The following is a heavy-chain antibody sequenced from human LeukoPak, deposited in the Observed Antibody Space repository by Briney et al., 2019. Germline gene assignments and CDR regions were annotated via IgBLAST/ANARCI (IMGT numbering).Heavy chain of an antibody. CDR1: GFTFSSYA. Sequence: GGSLRLSCAASGFTFSSYAMSWVRQAPGKGLEWVSDISGSGGSTYYADSVKGRFTISRDNSKNTLYLQMNSLRAEDTAVYYCAKRQGSSSWYAGIDYWGQGTLVTVSS. J-gene: IGHJ4*02. D-gene: IGHD6-13*01. CDR2: ISGSGGST. CDR3: AKRQGSSSWYAGIDY. V-gene: IGHV3-23*01.